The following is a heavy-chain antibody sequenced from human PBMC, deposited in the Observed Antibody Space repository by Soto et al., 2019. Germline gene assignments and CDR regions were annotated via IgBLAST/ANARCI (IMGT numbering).Heavy chain of an antibody. Sequence: QVQLQESGPGLVKPSETLSLTCTVSGGSISSYYWIWIRQPPGKGLEWIGYIYYSGSTNYNPSLKSRVTISVDTSKNQFSLKVSSVTAADTAVYYCARRWGTSFDFWGQGTLVTVSS. D-gene: IGHD7-27*01. CDR2: IYYSGST. CDR1: GGSISSYY. V-gene: IGHV4-59*01. J-gene: IGHJ4*02. CDR3: ARRWGTSFDF.